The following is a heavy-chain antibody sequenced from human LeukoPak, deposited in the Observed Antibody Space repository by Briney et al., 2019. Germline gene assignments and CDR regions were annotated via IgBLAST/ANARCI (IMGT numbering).Heavy chain of an antibody. J-gene: IGHJ6*03. CDR1: GFTFSSYW. CDR2: IDTYGTGT. D-gene: IGHD5-12*01. V-gene: IGHV3-74*01. CDR3: AREHSGYDFPGRDYYYMDV. Sequence: GGSLRLSCAASGFTFSSYWMHWVRQDPGKGLLWVSRIDTYGTGTAYADSVKGRFTISRDNAKNSLYLQMNSLRAEDTAVYYCAREHSGYDFPGRDYYYMDVWGKGTTVTVSS.